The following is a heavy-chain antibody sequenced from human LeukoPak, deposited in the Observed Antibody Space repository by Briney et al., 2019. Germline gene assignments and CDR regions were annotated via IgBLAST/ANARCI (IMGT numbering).Heavy chain of an antibody. CDR1: GGSISSSSYY. J-gene: IGHJ5*02. CDR2: IYYSGST. CDR3: ARQPTLAGGWFDP. V-gene: IGHV4-39*01. Sequence: SETLSLTCTVSGGSISSSSYYWGWIRQPPGKGLEWIGSIYYSGSTYYNPSLKSRVTISVDTSKNQFSLKLSSVTAADTAVYCCARQPTLAGGWFDPWGQGTLVTVSS. D-gene: IGHD3-10*01.